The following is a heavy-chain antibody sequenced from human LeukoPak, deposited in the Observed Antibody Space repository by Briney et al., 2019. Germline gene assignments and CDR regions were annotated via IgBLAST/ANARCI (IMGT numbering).Heavy chain of an antibody. CDR1: GGSFSSGSYY. D-gene: IGHD5-18*01. CDR2: IYYSGST. Sequence: PSETLSLTCTVSGGSFSSGSYYWSWIRQPPGKGLERIGYIYYSGSTNYNPSLKSRVTISVDTSKNQFSLKLSSLTAADTAVYYCAAVDTAMVVYYFDYWGQGTLVTVSS. V-gene: IGHV4-61*01. CDR3: AAVDTAMVVYYFDY. J-gene: IGHJ4*02.